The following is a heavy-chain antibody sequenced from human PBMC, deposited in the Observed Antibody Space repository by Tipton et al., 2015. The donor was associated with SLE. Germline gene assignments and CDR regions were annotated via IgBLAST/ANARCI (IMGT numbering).Heavy chain of an antibody. J-gene: IGHJ3*02. CDR2: IKQDGSEK. V-gene: IGHV3-7*01. CDR1: GFTFSSYW. D-gene: IGHD3-3*01. CDR3: ARDLGFWSVHDAFDI. Sequence: SLRLSCAASGFTFSSYWMSWVRQAPGKGLEWVANIKQDGSEKYYVDSVKGRFTISRDNAKNSLYLQMNSLRAEDTAVYYCARDLGFWSVHDAFDIWGQGTMVTVSS.